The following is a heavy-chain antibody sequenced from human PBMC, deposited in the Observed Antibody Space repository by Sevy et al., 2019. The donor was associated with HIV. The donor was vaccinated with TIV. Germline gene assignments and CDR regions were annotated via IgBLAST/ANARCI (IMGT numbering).Heavy chain of an antibody. D-gene: IGHD3-22*01. Sequence: GESLKISCKGSGYSFTSHWIGWVRHMPGKGLEWMGIIYPDDSASRYSPSFQGQVPFSADKSISTAYLQWSSLKASDTVMYYCATSRSGYFDSSGYYIYWGQGTLVTVSS. J-gene: IGHJ4*02. CDR1: GYSFTSHW. CDR3: ATSRSGYFDSSGYYIY. CDR2: IYPDDSAS. V-gene: IGHV5-51*01.